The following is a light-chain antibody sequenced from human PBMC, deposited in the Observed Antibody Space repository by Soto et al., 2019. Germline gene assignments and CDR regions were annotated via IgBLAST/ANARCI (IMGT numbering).Light chain of an antibody. V-gene: IGKV1-39*01. J-gene: IGKJ5*01. CDR2: AAS. CDR3: QQSYSTLIT. Sequence: DIQMTQSPSSLSASVGDRVTITCRASQSISSYLNWYQQKPGKAPKLLIYAASSLQSGVPSRFSGSGSGTDFTRTISSLQPEDLAPYCCQQSYSTLITFGQGTRLESK. CDR1: QSISSY.